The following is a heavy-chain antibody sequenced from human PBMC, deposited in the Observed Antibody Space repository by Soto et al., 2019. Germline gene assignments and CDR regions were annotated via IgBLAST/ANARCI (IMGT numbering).Heavy chain of an antibody. CDR1: GYTFTSYA. V-gene: IGHV1-3*01. CDR3: ARGSGSYPNWFDP. D-gene: IGHD1-26*01. Sequence: GASVKVSCKASGYTFTSYAMHWVRQAPGQRLEWMGWINAGNGNTKYPQKFQGRVTITRDTSASTAYMELSSLRSEDTAVYYCARGSGSYPNWFDPWGQGTLVTVSS. CDR2: INAGNGNT. J-gene: IGHJ5*02.